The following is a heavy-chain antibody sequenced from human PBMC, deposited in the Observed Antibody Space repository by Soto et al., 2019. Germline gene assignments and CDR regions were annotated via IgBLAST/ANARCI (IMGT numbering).Heavy chain of an antibody. J-gene: IGHJ4*02. CDR2: IYYSGST. CDR1: GGSSSSSSCC. Sequence: SETMSLTCTVSGGSSSSSSCCWVWIRQPPGKGLEWIGSIYYSGSTYYNQSLKSRVTISVDTSKNQFSLKLSSVTAADTAVYYCARPKLFTHYFDYWGQGTLVTVSS. CDR3: ARPKLFTHYFDY. V-gene: IGHV4-39*01. D-gene: IGHD3-10*01.